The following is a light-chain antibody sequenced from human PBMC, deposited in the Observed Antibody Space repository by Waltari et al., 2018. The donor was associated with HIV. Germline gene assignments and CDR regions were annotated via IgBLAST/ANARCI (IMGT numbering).Light chain of an antibody. V-gene: IGKV3-20*01. CDR1: QSVTNNY. CDR3: QQFSNSPLT. J-gene: IGKJ4*01. CDR2: NVS. Sequence: EIVLTQSPGTLSLSPGERATLSCRASQSVTNNYFAWYQQKPGQAPRLLIYNVSNRATGIPDRFSGGGSGTDFTLTISRLEPEDFAVYYCQQFSNSPLTFGGGTKVEIK.